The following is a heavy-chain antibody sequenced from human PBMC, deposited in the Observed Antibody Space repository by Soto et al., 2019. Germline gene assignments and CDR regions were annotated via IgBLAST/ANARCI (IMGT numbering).Heavy chain of an antibody. CDR3: ARLPRVYSSGYSTSPFDY. CDR1: GGSISSSSYY. Sequence: QLQLQESGPGLVKPSETLSLTCTVSGGSISSSSYYWGWIRQPPGKGLEWIGSIYYSGSTYYNPSLKSRVTISVDTSKNQFSLKLSSVTAADTAVYYCARLPRVYSSGYSTSPFDYWGQGTLVTVSS. CDR2: IYYSGST. D-gene: IGHD3-22*01. J-gene: IGHJ4*02. V-gene: IGHV4-39*01.